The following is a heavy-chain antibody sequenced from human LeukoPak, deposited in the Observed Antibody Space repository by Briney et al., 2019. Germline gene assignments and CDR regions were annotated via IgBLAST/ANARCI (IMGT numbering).Heavy chain of an antibody. V-gene: IGHV4-61*02. CDR1: GGSISSGSYY. J-gene: IGHJ3*02. CDR3: ARSWFVDLPMTSHAFDI. Sequence: SETLSLTCTVSGGSISSGSYYWSWIRQPAGKGLEWIGRIYTSGSTNYNPSLKSRVTISVDTSKNQFSLKLSSVTAADTAVYYCARSWFVDLPMTSHAFDIWGQGTMVTVSS. D-gene: IGHD3-10*01. CDR2: IYTSGST.